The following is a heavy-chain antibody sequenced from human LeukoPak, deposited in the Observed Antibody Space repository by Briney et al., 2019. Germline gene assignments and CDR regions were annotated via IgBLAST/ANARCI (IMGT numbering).Heavy chain of an antibody. D-gene: IGHD4-17*01. CDR3: AKLGTTARRGPFDY. V-gene: IGHV3-23*01. CDR2: ISGAGGRT. J-gene: IGHJ4*02. CDR1: GFILSTYA. Sequence: GGSLRPSCAASGFILSTYAMSWVRQAPGKGPEWVSAISGAGGRTYYADSVKGRFTISRDNSKNTLYLQMDSLRAEDTAVYYCAKLGTTARRGPFDYWGQGTLVTVSS.